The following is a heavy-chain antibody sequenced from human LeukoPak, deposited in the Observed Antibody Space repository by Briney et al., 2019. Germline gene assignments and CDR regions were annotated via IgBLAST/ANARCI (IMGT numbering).Heavy chain of an antibody. CDR3: ARDVDDIYYFDY. CDR2: ISAYNGNT. J-gene: IGHJ4*02. Sequence: ASVKVSCKASGYTFTSYGISWVRQAPGQELEWMGWISAYNGNTNYAQKLQGRVTMTTDTSTSTAYMELRSLRSDDTAVYYCARDVDDIYYFDYWGQGTLVTVSS. D-gene: IGHD1-1*01. CDR1: GYTFTSYG. V-gene: IGHV1-18*01.